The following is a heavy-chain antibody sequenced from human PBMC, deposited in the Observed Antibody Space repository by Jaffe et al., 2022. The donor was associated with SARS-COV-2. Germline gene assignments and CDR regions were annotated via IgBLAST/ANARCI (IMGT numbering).Heavy chain of an antibody. D-gene: IGHD1-26*01. CDR3: ASIYLPTTGSYYYYGMDV. Sequence: QVQLVQSGAEVKKPGSSVKVSCKASGGTFSSYTISWVRQAPGQGLEWMGRIIPILGIANYAQKFQGRVTITADKSTSTAYMELSSLRSEDTAVYYCASIYLPTTGSYYYYGMDVWGQGTTVTVSS. CDR1: GGTFSSYT. CDR2: IIPILGIA. J-gene: IGHJ6*02. V-gene: IGHV1-69*02.